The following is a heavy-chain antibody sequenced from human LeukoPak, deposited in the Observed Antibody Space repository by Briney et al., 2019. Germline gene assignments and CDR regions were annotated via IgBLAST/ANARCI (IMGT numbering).Heavy chain of an antibody. CDR2: ISWNSGSI. CDR1: GFIFNNYA. CDR3: AKDNRRHYTSGPSPDSLH. D-gene: IGHD6-19*01. V-gene: IGHV3-9*01. Sequence: GGSLRLSCAGSGFIFNNYAMHWVRQPPGKGLEWVSGISWNSGSIDYADSVKGRFTISRDNAKNSLYLQMNSLRVEDTAFYYCAKDNRRHYTSGPSPDSLHWGQGALVTVSS. J-gene: IGHJ4*02.